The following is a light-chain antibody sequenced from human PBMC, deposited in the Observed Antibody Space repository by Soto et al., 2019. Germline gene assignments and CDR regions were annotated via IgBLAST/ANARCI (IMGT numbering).Light chain of an antibody. Sequence: DIHMTQSPSSLSASVGDRVTITCRASQSMSTYLNWYQQKPGKAPKLLIYAASSLQSGVPSRFSGSGSGTEFTLTISSLQPDDFATYYCQQYNSYSPTFGQGTKVDIK. V-gene: IGKV1-5*01. CDR2: AAS. J-gene: IGKJ1*01. CDR3: QQYNSYSPT. CDR1: QSMSTY.